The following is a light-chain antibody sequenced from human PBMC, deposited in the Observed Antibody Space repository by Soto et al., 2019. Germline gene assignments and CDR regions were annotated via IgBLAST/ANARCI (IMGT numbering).Light chain of an antibody. CDR1: QSVSSKY. CDR3: QQYGTSTIT. J-gene: IGKJ5*01. V-gene: IGKV3-20*01. CDR2: GAS. Sequence: EIVLTQSPGTPSLSAGGRATLSCRASQSVSSKYLAWYQQKPGLAPRLLMYGASSRASGIPARFSGSGSGTDFTLAISRLEHEDFAVYYCQQYGTSTITFGQGTRLEIK.